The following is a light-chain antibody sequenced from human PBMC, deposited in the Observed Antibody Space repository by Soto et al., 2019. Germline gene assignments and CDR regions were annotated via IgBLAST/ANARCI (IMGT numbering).Light chain of an antibody. CDR1: QSVSSTW. CDR2: AAS. V-gene: IGKV3-20*01. Sequence: EIVLKQSPDTLSLSPGERATLSCRSSQSVSSTWLAWYQQKPGQAPRLLIYAASSRATGIPDRFSGSGSGTDFTLTISRLEPEDYAVYYCQQYRNSPRTFGQGTKVEIK. J-gene: IGKJ1*01. CDR3: QQYRNSPRT.